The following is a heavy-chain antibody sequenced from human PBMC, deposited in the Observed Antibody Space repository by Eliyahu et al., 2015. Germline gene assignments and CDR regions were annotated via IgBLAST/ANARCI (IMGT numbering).Heavy chain of an antibody. CDR2: IYSSGST. D-gene: IGHD3-16*01. CDR3: ARGGYYDYIWGSPLPGWFDP. V-gene: IGHV4-31*01. CDR1: GGSISSGGYX. Sequence: QVQLQESGPGLVKPSQTLSLTCTVXGGSISSGGYXXXWTRXHPGKGLEWIGYIYSSGSTYYNPSLKSLVTISVDTSKNQFSLKLSSVTAADTAVYYCARGGYYDYIWGSPLPGWFDPWGQGTLVTVSS. J-gene: IGHJ5*02.